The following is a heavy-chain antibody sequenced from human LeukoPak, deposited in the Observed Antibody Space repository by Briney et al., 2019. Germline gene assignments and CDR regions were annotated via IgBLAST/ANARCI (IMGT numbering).Heavy chain of an antibody. Sequence: SETLSLTCTVSGVSISSYYWSWIRQPPGKGLEWIAYIYYSGSTNYNPSLKSRVTISVDTSKNQFSLKLTSVTAADTAVYYCARGASSFGCRGQGTLVTVSS. CDR2: IYYSGST. CDR3: ARGASSFGC. V-gene: IGHV4-59*01. J-gene: IGHJ4*02. D-gene: IGHD2-2*01. CDR1: GVSISSYY.